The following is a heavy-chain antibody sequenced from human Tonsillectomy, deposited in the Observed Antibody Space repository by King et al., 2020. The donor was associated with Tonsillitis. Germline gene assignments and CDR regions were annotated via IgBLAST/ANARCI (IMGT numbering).Heavy chain of an antibody. Sequence: VQLVESGAEVKKPGESLRISCQGSGYSFPNYYITWVRQMPGKGLEWMGRIDPSDSYTNYSPSFQGHVTISADKSISTAYLQWSSLKASDTAMYYCAGFIADYTSEPEWVFDSWGQGTLVSVSS. J-gene: IGHJ4*02. D-gene: IGHD1-14*01. CDR1: GYSFPNYY. CDR3: AGFIADYTSEPEWVFDS. V-gene: IGHV5-10-1*03. CDR2: IDPSDSYT.